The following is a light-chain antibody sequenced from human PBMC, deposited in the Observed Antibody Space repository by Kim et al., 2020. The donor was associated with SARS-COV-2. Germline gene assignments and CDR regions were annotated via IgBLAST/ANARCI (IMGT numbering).Light chain of an antibody. CDR1: RPNIGAGYE. CDR3: QSYDSSLSALYV. Sequence: LARAGTESRPNIGAGYEVHWYQQLPGTAPKLLIYGNSNRPSGVPDRFSGSKSGTSASLAITGLQAEDEADYYCQSYDSSLSALYVFGTGTKVTVL. V-gene: IGLV1-40*01. CDR2: GNS. J-gene: IGLJ1*01.